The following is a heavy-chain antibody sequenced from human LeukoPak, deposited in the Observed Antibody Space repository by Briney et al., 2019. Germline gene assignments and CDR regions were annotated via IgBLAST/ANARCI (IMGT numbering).Heavy chain of an antibody. CDR3: ARDRFGARFLEWLSPPRDYYMDV. D-gene: IGHD3-3*01. Sequence: GASVKVSCKASGGTFSSYAISWVRQAPGQGLEWMGGIIPIFGTANYAQKFQGRVTITTDESTSTAYMELSSLRSEDTAVYYCARDRFGARFLEWLSPPRDYYMDVWGKGTTVTVSS. V-gene: IGHV1-69*05. J-gene: IGHJ6*03. CDR1: GGTFSSYA. CDR2: IIPIFGTA.